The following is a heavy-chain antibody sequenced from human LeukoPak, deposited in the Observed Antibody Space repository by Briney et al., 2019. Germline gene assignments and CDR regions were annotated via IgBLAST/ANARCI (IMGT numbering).Heavy chain of an antibody. CDR3: GRDFGGYDNDGNLSGDAFDI. V-gene: IGHV3-53*05. CDR1: GLILSRNY. Sequence: GGSLRLSCVASGLILSRNYMNWVRHATGEGVEWVSVMYQSGWTNYPDSVKGRFSISKDSSKNSVYLQMNSLKPDDTAVYYCGRDFGGYDNDGNLSGDAFDIWGQGTMVTVSS. CDR2: MYQSGWT. J-gene: IGHJ3*02. D-gene: IGHD3-3*01.